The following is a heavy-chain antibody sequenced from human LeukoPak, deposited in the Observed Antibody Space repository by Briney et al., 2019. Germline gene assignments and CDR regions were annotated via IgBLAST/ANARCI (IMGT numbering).Heavy chain of an antibody. CDR2: IYHSGSN. CDR3: ASQGDSSGYYRGFDP. V-gene: IGHV4-4*02. D-gene: IGHD3-22*01. Sequence: SETLSLTCAVSGGSISSSNWWSWVRQPPGKGLEWIGEIYHSGSNNYNPSLKSRVTISVDTSKIQFSLKLSSVTAADTAVYYCASQGDSSGYYRGFDPWAREPWSPSPQ. J-gene: IGHJ5*02. CDR1: GGSISSSNW.